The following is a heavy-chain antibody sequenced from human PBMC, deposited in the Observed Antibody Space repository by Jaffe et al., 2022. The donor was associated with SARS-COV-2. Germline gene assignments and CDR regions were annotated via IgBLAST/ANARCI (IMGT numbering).Heavy chain of an antibody. CDR2: ISGSGGST. CDR3: AKDRRQYSSSWSRDYYFDY. V-gene: IGHV3-23*01. D-gene: IGHD6-13*01. CDR1: GFTFSSYA. J-gene: IGHJ4*02. Sequence: EVQLLESGGGLVQPGGSLRLSCAASGFTFSSYAMSWVRQAPGKGLEWVSAISGSGGSTYYADSVKGRFTISRDNSKNTLYLQMNSLRAEDTAVYYCAKDRRQYSSSWSRDYYFDYWGQGTLVTVSS.